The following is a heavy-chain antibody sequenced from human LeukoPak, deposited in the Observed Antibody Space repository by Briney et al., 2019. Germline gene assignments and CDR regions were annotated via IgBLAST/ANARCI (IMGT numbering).Heavy chain of an antibody. CDR2: IYSGGST. J-gene: IGHJ4*02. D-gene: IGHD6-19*01. CDR1: GFTFSTYS. CDR3: AREIAVAGNGNFDY. V-gene: IGHV3-66*01. Sequence: PGGSLRLSCAASGFTFSTYSMNWVRQAPGKGLEWVSVIYSGGSTYYADSVKGRFTISRDNSKNTLYLQMNSLRAEDTAVYYCAREIAVAGNGNFDYWGQGTLVTVSS.